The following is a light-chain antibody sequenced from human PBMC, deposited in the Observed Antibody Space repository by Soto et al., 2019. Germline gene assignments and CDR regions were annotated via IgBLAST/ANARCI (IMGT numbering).Light chain of an antibody. V-gene: IGKV1-5*03. CDR3: QHYASLLQP. J-gene: IGKJ1*01. CDR2: EAS. Sequence: VTQSAVALSLSKKDGATLAGRASQTISSWLAWYQQKPGQGPKLLIYEASTLKSGVPSRFSGSGSGTEFTLTISSLQPEDFARYYCQHYASLLQPFGQGANVDI. CDR1: QTISSW.